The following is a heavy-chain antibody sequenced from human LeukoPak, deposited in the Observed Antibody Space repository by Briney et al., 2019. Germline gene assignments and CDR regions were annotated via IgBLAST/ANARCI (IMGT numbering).Heavy chain of an antibody. V-gene: IGHV1-69*04. CDR1: GGTFSSYA. CDR2: IIPILGIA. J-gene: IGHJ4*02. CDR3: SRHEALPGDY. Sequence: ASVKVSCKASGGTFSSYAISWVRQAPGQGLEWMGRIIPILGIANYAQKFQGRVTITADKSTSTAYMELSSLRSEDTAVYYCSRHEALPGDYWGQGTLVTVSS. D-gene: IGHD5-24*01.